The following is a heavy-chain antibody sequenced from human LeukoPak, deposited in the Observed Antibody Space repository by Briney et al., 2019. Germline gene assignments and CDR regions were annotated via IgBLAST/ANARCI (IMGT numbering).Heavy chain of an antibody. CDR2: IYSGGNT. V-gene: IGHV3-53*01. CDR1: GFPFSRYW. Sequence: GGSQRLSCAASGFPFSRYWMSWVRQAPGKGLEWVSLIYSGGNTYYADSVKGRFTISRDNSKNTLYLQMNSLSAEDTAVYYCARDRVNWNDVGGLFDYWGQGTLVTVSS. CDR3: ARDRVNWNDVGGLFDY. D-gene: IGHD1-1*01. J-gene: IGHJ4*02.